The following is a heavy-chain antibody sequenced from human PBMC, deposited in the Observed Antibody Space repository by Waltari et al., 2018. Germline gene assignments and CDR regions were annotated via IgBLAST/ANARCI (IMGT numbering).Heavy chain of an antibody. CDR2: ISEDGSNK. D-gene: IGHD4-17*01. CDR3: AKGILGTVTPFDY. CDR1: GFTFSSYG. V-gene: IGHV3-30*18. Sequence: QVQLVESGGGVVQPGRSLRLSCAASGFTFSSYGMHWVRPAPGKGLEWVAVISEDGSNKYYADSVKGRFTISRDNSKNTLYLQMNSLRAEDTAVYYCAKGILGTVTPFDYWGQGTLVTVSS. J-gene: IGHJ4*02.